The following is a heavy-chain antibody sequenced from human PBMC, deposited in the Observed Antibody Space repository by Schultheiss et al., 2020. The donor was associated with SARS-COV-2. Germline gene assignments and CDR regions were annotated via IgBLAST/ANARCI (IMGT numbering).Heavy chain of an antibody. J-gene: IGHJ6*02. V-gene: IGHV3-9*01. CDR2: ISWNSGSI. Sequence: SLKISCAASGFTFDDYAMHWVRQAPGKGLEWVSGISWNSGSIGYADSVKGRFTISRDNAKNSLYLQMNSLRAEDTALYYCAKDVWSGYSLYYYGMDVWGQGTTVTVSS. D-gene: IGHD3-3*01. CDR1: GFTFDDYA. CDR3: AKDVWSGYSLYYYGMDV.